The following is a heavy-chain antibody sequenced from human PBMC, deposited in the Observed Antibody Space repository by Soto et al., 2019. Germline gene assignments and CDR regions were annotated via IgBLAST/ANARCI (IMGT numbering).Heavy chain of an antibody. CDR2: ITGTGGNT. V-gene: IGHV3-23*01. CDR1: GFPLRTYG. J-gene: IGHJ6*02. Sequence: EVQLLESGGGVAQPGGSLRLSCAASGFPLRTYGMTWVRQAPGKGLEWVSAITGTGGNTYYVDPVKGRFTSSRDNSKNMLYLQVNSLRVEDTAVYYCARIRGYWYGLDVWGQGTTVTVSS. CDR3: ARIRGYWYGLDV.